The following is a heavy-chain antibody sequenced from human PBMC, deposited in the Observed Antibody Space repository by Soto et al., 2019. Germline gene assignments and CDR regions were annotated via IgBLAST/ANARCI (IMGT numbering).Heavy chain of an antibody. D-gene: IGHD3-22*01. CDR1: GFTFSGSA. CDR2: IRSKANSYAT. CDR3: TGSRNYYDSSGYYYEDY. J-gene: IGHJ4*02. Sequence: EMQLVESGGGLVQPGGSLKLSCAASGFTFSGSAMHWVRQASGKGLEWVGRIRSKANSYATAYAASVKGRFTISRDDSKNTAYLQMNSLKTEDTAVYYCTGSRNYYDSSGYYYEDYWGQGTLVTVSS. V-gene: IGHV3-73*01.